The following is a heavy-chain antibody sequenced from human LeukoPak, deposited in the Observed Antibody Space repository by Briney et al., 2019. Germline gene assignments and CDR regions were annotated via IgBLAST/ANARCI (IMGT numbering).Heavy chain of an antibody. CDR3: AVAYCGGDCYYRPFDY. V-gene: IGHV1-69*13. J-gene: IGHJ4*02. CDR1: GGTFSSYA. Sequence: SVKVSCKASGGTFSSYAISWVRQAPGKGLEWMGGIIPIFGTANYAQKFQVRVTITADESTSTAYMELSSLRSEDTAVYYCAVAYCGGDCYYRPFDYWGQGTLVTVSS. D-gene: IGHD2-21*02. CDR2: IIPIFGTA.